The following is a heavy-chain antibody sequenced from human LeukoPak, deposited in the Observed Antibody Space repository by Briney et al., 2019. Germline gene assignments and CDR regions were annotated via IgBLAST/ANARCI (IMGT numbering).Heavy chain of an antibody. D-gene: IGHD6-19*01. CDR3: ARTVAGIADDNLPDY. CDR1: GFTFSSYS. J-gene: IGHJ4*02. Sequence: GGSLRLSCAASGFTFSSYSMNWVRQAPGKGLEWVSSISSSSSYIYYADSVKGRFTISRDNAKNSLYLQMNSLRAEDTAVYYCARTVAGIADDNLPDYWGQGTLVTVSS. V-gene: IGHV3-21*01. CDR2: ISSSSSYI.